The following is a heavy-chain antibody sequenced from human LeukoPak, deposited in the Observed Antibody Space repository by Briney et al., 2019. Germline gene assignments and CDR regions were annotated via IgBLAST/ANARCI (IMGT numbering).Heavy chain of an antibody. CDR1: GYTFTSYY. D-gene: IGHD3-9*01. Sequence: ASVKVSCKASGYTFTSYYIHWVRQAPGQGLEWMGIINPSGGSTSYAQKFQGRVTMTRDTSTSTVYMELSSLRSEDTAVYYCASYDILTGFYWGLGYWGQGTLVTVSS. CDR2: INPSGGST. CDR3: ASYDILTGFYWGLGY. V-gene: IGHV1-46*01. J-gene: IGHJ4*02.